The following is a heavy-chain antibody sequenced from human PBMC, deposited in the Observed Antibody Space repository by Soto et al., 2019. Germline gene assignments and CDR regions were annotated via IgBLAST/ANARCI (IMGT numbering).Heavy chain of an antibody. CDR2: INPNSGGT. CDR3: AREGIGSGTTDYYYYGMDV. D-gene: IGHD1-1*01. V-gene: IGHV1-2*04. CDR1: GYTFTGYY. Sequence: QVQLVQSGAEVKKPGASVKVSCKASGYTFTGYYMHWVRQAPGQGLEWMGWINPNSGGTNYAQKFQGWVIMTRDTSISTAYMELSRLRSDDTAVYYCAREGIGSGTTDYYYYGMDVWGQGTTVTVSS. J-gene: IGHJ6*02.